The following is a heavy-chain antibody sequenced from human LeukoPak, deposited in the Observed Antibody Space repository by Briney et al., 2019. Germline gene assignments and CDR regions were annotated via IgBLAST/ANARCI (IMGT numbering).Heavy chain of an antibody. CDR2: IYHSGST. D-gene: IGHD1-7*01. CDR1: GGSISSGGYS. J-gene: IGHJ3*02. CDR3: ARAKLGAFDI. Sequence: PSQTLSLTCAVSGGSISSGGYSWSWIRQPPGKGLEWIGYIYHSGSTYYNPSLKSRVTISVDRSKNQFSLKLSSVTAADTAVYYCARAKLGAFDIWGQGTMVTVSS. V-gene: IGHV4-30-2*01.